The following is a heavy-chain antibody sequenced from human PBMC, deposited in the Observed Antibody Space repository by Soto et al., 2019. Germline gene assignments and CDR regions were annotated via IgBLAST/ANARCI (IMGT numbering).Heavy chain of an antibody. CDR3: VRAAGIAAAGSSQGVL. CDR1: GFAIRNNA. CDR2: ISFEGSHK. J-gene: IGHJ4*02. Sequence: QVQLVESGGGVVQPGRSLRLSCEASGFAIRNNAIHWVRQTPGKGLQWVAVISFEGSHKYYADSVKGRFTVSRDNPKNTVSLQMDSLTVEDSALYYCVRAAGIAAAGSSQGVLWGQGTLVTVSS. D-gene: IGHD6-13*01. V-gene: IGHV3-30-3*01.